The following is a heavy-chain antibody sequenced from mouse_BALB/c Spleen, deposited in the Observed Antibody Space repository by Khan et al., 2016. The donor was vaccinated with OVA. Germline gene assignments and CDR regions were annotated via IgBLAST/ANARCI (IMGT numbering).Heavy chain of an antibody. V-gene: IGHV5-9-3*01. Sequence: EVELVESGGDLVKPGGSLKLSCAASGFTFNNYAMSWVRQTPEKRLEWVATVSSGGSFTYYPDSVKGRFTISRDNAKNTLYLQMSSLRSEDTAMYYGARQGGIYDGPFDYWGQGTTLTVSS. CDR3: ARQGGIYDGPFDY. CDR2: VSSGGSFT. D-gene: IGHD2-3*01. CDR1: GFTFNNYA. J-gene: IGHJ2*01.